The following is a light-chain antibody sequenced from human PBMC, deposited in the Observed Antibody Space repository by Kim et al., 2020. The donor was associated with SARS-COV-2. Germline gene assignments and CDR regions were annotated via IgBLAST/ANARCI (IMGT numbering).Light chain of an antibody. Sequence: EPTSISRRSNQILLHSNGYNYLDWYLQKPGQSPQLLIYLGSNRASGVPDRFSGSGSGTDFTLKISRVEAEDVGVYYCMQALQTPYTFGQGTKLEIK. CDR3: MQALQTPYT. CDR2: LGS. CDR1: QILLHSNGYNY. J-gene: IGKJ2*01. V-gene: IGKV2-28*01.